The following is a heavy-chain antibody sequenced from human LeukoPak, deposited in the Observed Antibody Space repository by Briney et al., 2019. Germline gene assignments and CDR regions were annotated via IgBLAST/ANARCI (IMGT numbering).Heavy chain of an antibody. CDR2: IYYSGST. D-gene: IGHD3-9*01. CDR3: ARDLDILTGYDY. J-gene: IGHJ4*02. V-gene: IGHV4-39*07. CDR1: GGSISSSSYY. Sequence: SETLSLTCTVSGGSISSSSYYWAWIRQPPGKGLEWIGSIYYSGSTYYNPSLKSRVTISVDTSKNQFSLKLSSVTAADTAVYYCARDLDILTGYDYWGQGTLVSVSS.